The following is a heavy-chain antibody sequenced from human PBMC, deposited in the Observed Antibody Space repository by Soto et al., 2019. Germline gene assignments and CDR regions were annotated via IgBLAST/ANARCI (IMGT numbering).Heavy chain of an antibody. D-gene: IGHD6-13*01. CDR1: GGSISSDDFY. CDR2: IYYSGST. J-gene: IGHJ4*02. V-gene: IGHV4-30-4*01. CDR3: ARVWAAVTTGDDFDY. Sequence: QVQLQESGPGLVKPSQTLSLTCTVSGGSISSDDFYWSWLRQPPGKGLEGIGYIYYSGSTYYNPSRRSRVTISVDTSKNQFSLKLSSVTAADTAVYYCARVWAAVTTGDDFDYWGQGTLVTVSS.